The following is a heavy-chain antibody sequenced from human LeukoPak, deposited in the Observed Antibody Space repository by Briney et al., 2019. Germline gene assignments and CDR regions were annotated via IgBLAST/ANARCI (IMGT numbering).Heavy chain of an antibody. CDR1: GYSISSGYY. CDR2: IFHSGTT. D-gene: IGHD1-26*01. CDR3: ARLRLSGGSFSVGWFDP. V-gene: IGHV4-38-2*02. Sequence: SQTLFLTCTVSGYSISSGYYWGWIRQSPGKGLEWIGEIFHSGTTRYKASLESRVTMLLDKSKNQFSLRLNSVTAADTAVYFCARLRLSGGSFSVGWFDPWAREFRSPSPQ. J-gene: IGHJ5*02.